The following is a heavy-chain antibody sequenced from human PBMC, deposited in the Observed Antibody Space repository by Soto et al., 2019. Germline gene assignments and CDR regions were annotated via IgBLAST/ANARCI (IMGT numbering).Heavy chain of an antibody. J-gene: IGHJ6*02. V-gene: IGHV3-30*04. CDR3: AGGDYYYALAV. CDR1: RLTLSNYV. Sequence: QVQMVESGGGVVQPGRSLRLSCAASRLTLSNYVMHWVRQAPGKGLEWVAGISYDGRNTYYADSVTGLFSISRDNANNTLFLQMPSLRPQDPAVYYCAGGDYYYALAVWGQGTTVTVSS. CDR2: ISYDGRNT.